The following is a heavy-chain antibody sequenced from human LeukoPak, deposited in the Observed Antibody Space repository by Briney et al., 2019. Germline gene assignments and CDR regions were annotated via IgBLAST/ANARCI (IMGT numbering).Heavy chain of an antibody. D-gene: IGHD2-15*01. CDR3: ARGIFDCSGAEYFQN. V-gene: IGHV3-13*01. CDR2: IGTAGDT. Sequence: HPGGSLRLSCEASGFTFRSYDMYWVRQAPGKGLEWVSNIGTAGDTYYADSVKGRFTISRENAKNSLYLQMNSLRAGDTAVYYCARGIFDCSGAEYFQNWGRGTLVTVSS. J-gene: IGHJ1*01. CDR1: GFTFRSYD.